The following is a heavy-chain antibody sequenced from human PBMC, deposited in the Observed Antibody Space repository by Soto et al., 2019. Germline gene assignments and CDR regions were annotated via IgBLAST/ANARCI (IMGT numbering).Heavy chain of an antibody. J-gene: IGHJ6*02. Sequence: HPGGSLSLSCAASDFSVCNNYMTWVRQAPGKGLEWVSVIYSGGNTYYADNVKGRFTISRDSSTNTLYLQMNSLRVEDTAVYYCARGMDGMDVWGQGTTVTVSS. CDR2: IYSGGNT. CDR1: DFSVCNNY. CDR3: ARGMDGMDV. V-gene: IGHV3-53*01.